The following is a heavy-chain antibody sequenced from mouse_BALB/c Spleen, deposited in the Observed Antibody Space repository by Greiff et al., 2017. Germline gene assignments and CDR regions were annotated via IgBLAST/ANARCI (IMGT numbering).Heavy chain of an antibody. J-gene: IGHJ3*01. CDR2: INPGSGGT. V-gene: IGHV1-54*01. Sequence: VQLQQSGAELVRPGTSVKVSCKASGYAFTNYLIEWVKQRPGQGLEWIGVINPGSGGTNYNEKFKGKATLTADKSSSTAYMQLSSLTSDDSAVYFCARRGNYVAYWGQGTLVTGSA. CDR1: GYAFTNYL. D-gene: IGHD2-1*01. CDR3: ARRGNYVAY.